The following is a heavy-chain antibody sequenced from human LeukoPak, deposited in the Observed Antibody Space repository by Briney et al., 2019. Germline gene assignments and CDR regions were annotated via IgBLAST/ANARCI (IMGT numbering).Heavy chain of an antibody. J-gene: IGHJ4*02. V-gene: IGHV4-59*01. CDR2: IYYSGST. Sequence: SETLSLTCTVSGGSISSYYWSWIRQPPGKGLEWIGYIYYSGSTNYNPSLKSRVTISVDTSKNQSSLKLSSVTAADTAVYYCARVHTGYSSGWYPYFDYWGQGTLVTVSS. CDR3: ARVHTGYSSGWYPYFDY. CDR1: GGSISSYY. D-gene: IGHD6-19*01.